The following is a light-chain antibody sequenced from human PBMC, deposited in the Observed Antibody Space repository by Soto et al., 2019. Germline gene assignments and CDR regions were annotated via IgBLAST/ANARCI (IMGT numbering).Light chain of an antibody. CDR1: QSVSSSN. V-gene: IGKV3-20*01. J-gene: IGKJ1*01. CDR3: QQYLTLPKT. CDR2: AAS. Sequence: DIVLTQSPGTSSLSPGERATRSCRASQSVSSSNLAWYQQKPAQAPRLLIYAASRRAPGIPERFSGSGSGTDFTLTISRLEPEDFAVYYCQQYLTLPKTFGQGTKVDNK.